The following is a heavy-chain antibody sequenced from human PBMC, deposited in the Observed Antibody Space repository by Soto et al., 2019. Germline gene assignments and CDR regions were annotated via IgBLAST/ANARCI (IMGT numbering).Heavy chain of an antibody. CDR2: FCYSWST. CDR1: GGSTRSSSYC. CDR3: VSPERRTSGNSLFGSMDV. J-gene: IGHJ6*02. V-gene: IGHV4-39*01. Sequence: GXLSRTWAFSGGSTRSSSYCWGWVLHPPGKGLQWIGSFCYSWSTYYNPSLERRLTISVDTSKNQFSLNLDSVTAADTAVYYCVSPERRTSGNSLFGSMDVWGHGTTVTVSS. D-gene: IGHD3-22*01.